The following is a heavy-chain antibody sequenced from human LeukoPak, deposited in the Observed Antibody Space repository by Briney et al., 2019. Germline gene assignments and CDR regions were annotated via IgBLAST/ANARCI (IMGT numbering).Heavy chain of an antibody. Sequence: SVKVSCKASGDTFSSYAISWVRQAPGQGLEWMGGIIPIFGTANYAQKFQGRVTITADESTSTAYMELSSLRSEDTAVYYCAREGIAARPGWFDPWGQGTLVTVSS. V-gene: IGHV1-69*13. CDR2: IIPIFGTA. D-gene: IGHD6-6*01. CDR3: AREGIAARPGWFDP. CDR1: GDTFSSYA. J-gene: IGHJ5*02.